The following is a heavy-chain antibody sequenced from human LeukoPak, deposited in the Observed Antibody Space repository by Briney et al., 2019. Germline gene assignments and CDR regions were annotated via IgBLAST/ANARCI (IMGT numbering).Heavy chain of an antibody. CDR1: GVTFSSYS. J-gene: IGHJ2*01. CDR3: MRHRWYYHDGCFRVHLSFVL. V-gene: IGHV3-21*01. CDR2: ISSSRSYI. Sequence: PGGSLRLSCAASGVTFSSYSMNWVRQAPGKGLEWVSSISSSRSYIYYADSVKGRFSISKDTSTRTLYLQMNSLRPDDTAVYYCMRHRWYYHDGCFRVHLSFVLWGAGTLVTVSS. D-gene: IGHD3-16*01.